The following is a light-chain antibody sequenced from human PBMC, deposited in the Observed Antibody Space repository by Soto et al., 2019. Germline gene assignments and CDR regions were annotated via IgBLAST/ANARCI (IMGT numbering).Light chain of an antibody. J-gene: IGKJ1*01. CDR2: AAS. CDR1: QSVGRNY. V-gene: IGKV3-20*01. Sequence: EIVLTQFPGTLSLSPGERATLSCRASQSVGRNYVAWYQQKTGQAPRVIIYAASNRASGIPDRFSGSGSGSDFTLTISRLEREDFAVYYCQQYGTSPWAFGQGTKVEIK. CDR3: QQYGTSPWA.